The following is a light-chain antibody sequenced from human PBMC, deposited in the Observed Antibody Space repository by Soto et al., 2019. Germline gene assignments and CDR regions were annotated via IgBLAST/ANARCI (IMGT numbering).Light chain of an antibody. Sequence: QSVLTQPPSASGSPGQSVTISCTGTSSDVGGYDYVSWYQHHPGKAPKLMINEVTKRPSGVPDRFSGSKSGNTASLTVSGLQAEDEADYYCSSYAGSNNLVFGGGTQLTVL. V-gene: IGLV2-8*01. J-gene: IGLJ2*01. CDR3: SSYAGSNNLV. CDR2: EVT. CDR1: SSDVGGYDY.